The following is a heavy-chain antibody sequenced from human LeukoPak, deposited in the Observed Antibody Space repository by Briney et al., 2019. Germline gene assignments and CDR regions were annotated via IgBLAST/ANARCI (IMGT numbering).Heavy chain of an antibody. J-gene: IGHJ3*02. V-gene: IGHV4-30-2*03. CDR3: ARVGQWLDPYENAFDI. CDR2: IYHSGST. Sequence: PSQALSLTCTVSGDSINIGGYYWTWIRQPLGKGLEWMGSIYHSGSTYYNPSLKSRVTISVDTSKNQFSLKLSSVTAADTAVYYCARVGQWLDPYENAFDIWGQGTMVTVSS. CDR1: GDSINIGGYY. D-gene: IGHD6-19*01.